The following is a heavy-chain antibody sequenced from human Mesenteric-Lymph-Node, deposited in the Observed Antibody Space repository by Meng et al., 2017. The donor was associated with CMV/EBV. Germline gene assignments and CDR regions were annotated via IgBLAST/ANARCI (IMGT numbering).Heavy chain of an antibody. J-gene: IGHJ6*02. CDR1: GFSFSLYS. V-gene: IGHV3-48*04. CDR2: ISSRSATL. CDR3: ARELKSRYYYGMDV. Sequence: GGSLRLSCAASGFSFSLYSMNWVRQVPGKGLEWVSYISSRSATLYYTDSVQGRFTISRDNAKNTLYLQMNSLRAEDTAVYYCARELKSRYYYGMDVWGQGTTVTVSS.